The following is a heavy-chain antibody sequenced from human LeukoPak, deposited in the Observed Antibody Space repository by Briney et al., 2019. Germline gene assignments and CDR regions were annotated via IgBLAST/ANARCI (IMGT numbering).Heavy chain of an antibody. CDR2: IIPIFGTA. D-gene: IGHD3-22*01. CDR1: GGTFSSCA. Sequence: SVKVSCKASGGTFSSCAISWVRQAPGQGLEWMGGIIPIFGTANYAQKFQGRVTITTDESTSTAYMELSSLRSEDTAVYYCTTGDFMGYYDGDAFDIWGQGTMVTVSS. CDR3: TTGDFMGYYDGDAFDI. V-gene: IGHV1-69*05. J-gene: IGHJ3*02.